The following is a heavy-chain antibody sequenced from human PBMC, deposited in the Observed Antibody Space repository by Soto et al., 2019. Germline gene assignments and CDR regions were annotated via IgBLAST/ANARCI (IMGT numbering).Heavy chain of an antibody. CDR1: GYSFTRYA. D-gene: IGHD6-13*01. CDR3: AREKGAEGTFDF. Sequence: ASVKVSCKGSGYSFTRYAIHWVRQAPGQSLEWMGWINAGGGGTKYSQKLQGRVTITRDTSATTAYLDLSSLRYEDTAVYYCAREKGAEGTFDFWGQGTLVTVSS. J-gene: IGHJ4*02. V-gene: IGHV1-3*01. CDR2: INAGGGGT.